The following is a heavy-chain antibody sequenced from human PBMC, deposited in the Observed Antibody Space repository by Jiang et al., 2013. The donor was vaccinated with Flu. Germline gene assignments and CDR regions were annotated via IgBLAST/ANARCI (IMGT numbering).Heavy chain of an antibody. J-gene: IGHJ3*01. CDR2: VYPGDSDS. V-gene: IGHV5-51*01. CDR3: ARDTDILTGYPDDAFDV. Sequence: KASGYNFPSYWIAWVRQMPGKGLEWMGIVYPGDSDSRYNPSFQGQVTISADTSITTAYLQWSSLKASDTAIYYCARDTDILTGYPDDAFDVWGQGTVVTVSS. CDR1: GYNFPSYW. D-gene: IGHD3-9*01.